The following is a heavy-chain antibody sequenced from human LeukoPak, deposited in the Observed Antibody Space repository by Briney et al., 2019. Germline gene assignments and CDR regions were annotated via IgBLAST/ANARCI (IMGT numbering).Heavy chain of an antibody. CDR3: AKSPPESYCSTSSCPSQH. CDR2: ISGSGATT. J-gene: IGHJ1*01. CDR1: GFTFDTYG. V-gene: IGHV3-23*01. Sequence: GGSLRLSCAASGFTFDTYGMNWVRQAPGKGLEWVSGISGSGATTYYADSVKGRFTISRDNSKNTLDLQMNSLRVEDTAVYYCAKSPPESYCSTSSCPSQHWGQGTLVTVSS. D-gene: IGHD2-2*01.